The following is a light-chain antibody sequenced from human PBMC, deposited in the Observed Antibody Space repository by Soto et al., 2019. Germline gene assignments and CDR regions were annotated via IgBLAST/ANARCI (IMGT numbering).Light chain of an antibody. CDR1: QSLLYSNGYNY. Sequence: DIVMTQSPLSLPVTPGEPASISCRSSQSLLYSNGYNYLDWYLQKPGQSPQLLIYLGSNRASGVSDRVSGSGSGTDITLKISRVEAEDVGVYYCMQTRQLRTFGQGTKVEIK. J-gene: IGKJ1*01. CDR2: LGS. V-gene: IGKV2-28*01. CDR3: MQTRQLRT.